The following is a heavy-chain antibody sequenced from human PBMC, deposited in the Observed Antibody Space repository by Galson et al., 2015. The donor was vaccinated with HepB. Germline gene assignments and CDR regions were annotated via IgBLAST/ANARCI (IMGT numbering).Heavy chain of an antibody. CDR2: IWYDGSDK. CDR1: KFTFSNFA. D-gene: IGHD1-26*01. CDR3: AKSGGYSGTYRIDS. J-gene: IGHJ4*02. V-gene: IGHV3-33*06. Sequence: SLRLSCAASKFTFSNFAMHWVRQAPGKGLEWVAVIWYDGSDKYYADSVKGRFTISRDNSKNILNLQINSLRAEDTAVYYCAKSGGYSGTYRIDSWGQGTLVTVSS.